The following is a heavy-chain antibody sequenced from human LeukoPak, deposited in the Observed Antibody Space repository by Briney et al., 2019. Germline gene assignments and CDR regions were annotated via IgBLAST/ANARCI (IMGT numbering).Heavy chain of an antibody. CDR1: GGSISNYF. D-gene: IGHD2-21*01. J-gene: IGHJ4*02. Sequence: SETLSLTCNGSGGSISNYFWSWIRQPPGRGLEWIGYISYLGSTNYNTSLKGRVTFSVDTSKNQISLRVISVTAADTAVYYCARGLSLLGSEEGLPLGYWGQGSLVTVSS. CDR3: ARGLSLLGSEEGLPLGY. V-gene: IGHV4-59*01. CDR2: ISYLGST.